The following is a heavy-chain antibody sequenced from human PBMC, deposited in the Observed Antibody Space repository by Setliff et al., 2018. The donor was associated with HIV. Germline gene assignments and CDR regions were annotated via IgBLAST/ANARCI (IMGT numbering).Heavy chain of an antibody. J-gene: IGHJ6*02. CDR1: GFTFSSFW. V-gene: IGHV3-74*01. CDR2: INNDGSSI. CDR3: TRDRGYDILTGYYMDV. D-gene: IGHD3-9*01. Sequence: PGESLKISCGASGFTFSSFWMHWVRQAPGKGLVWVSRINNDGSSIDYADFVKGRFTTSRDNAKNMMYLEMNSLGGEDTAVYYCTRDRGYDILTGYYMDVWGQGTKVTVSS.